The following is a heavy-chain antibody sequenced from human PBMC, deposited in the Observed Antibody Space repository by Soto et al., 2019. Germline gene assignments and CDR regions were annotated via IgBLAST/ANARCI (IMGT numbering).Heavy chain of an antibody. V-gene: IGHV1-2*04. CDR3: ARSLYDILTDRNGINYFDY. Sequence: ASVKVSCKASGYTFTGYYMHWVRQAPGQGLEWMGWINPNSGGTNYAQKFQGWVTMTRDTSISTAYMELSRLRSDDTAVYYCARSLYDILTDRNGINYFDYWGQGTLVTVSS. D-gene: IGHD3-9*01. CDR2: INPNSGGT. CDR1: GYTFTGYY. J-gene: IGHJ4*02.